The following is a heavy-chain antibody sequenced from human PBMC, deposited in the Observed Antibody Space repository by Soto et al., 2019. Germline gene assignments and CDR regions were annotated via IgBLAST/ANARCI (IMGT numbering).Heavy chain of an antibody. CDR2: IWYDGSNK. J-gene: IGHJ4*02. D-gene: IGHD3-10*01. CDR1: GFTFSSYG. Sequence: QVQLVESGGGVVQPGRSLRLSCAASGFTFSSYGMHWVRQAPGKGLEWVAGIWYDGSNKYYADSVKGRFPISRDNSKNTLYLQMNSLRAEETAVYYCARDGYGSGSYYIDYWGQGTLVTVSS. CDR3: ARDGYGSGSYYIDY. V-gene: IGHV3-33*01.